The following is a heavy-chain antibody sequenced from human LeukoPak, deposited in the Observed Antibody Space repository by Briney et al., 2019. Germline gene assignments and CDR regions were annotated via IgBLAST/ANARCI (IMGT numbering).Heavy chain of an antibody. J-gene: IGHJ4*02. CDR3: AKDRYGGSSWYRYFDY. V-gene: IGHV3-30*18. D-gene: IGHD6-13*01. CDR2: ISYDGSNK. CDR1: GFTFSSYG. Sequence: GRSLRLSCAASGFTFSSYGMHWVRQAPGKGLEWVAVISYDGSNKYYADSVKGRFTISRDNSKNTLYLQMNSLRAEDTAVYYCAKDRYGGSSWYRYFDYWGQGTLVTVSS.